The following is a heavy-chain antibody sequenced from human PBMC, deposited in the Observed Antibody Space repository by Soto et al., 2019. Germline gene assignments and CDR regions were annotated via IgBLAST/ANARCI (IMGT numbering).Heavy chain of an antibody. J-gene: IGHJ6*02. CDR3: ARRIAAAGGYYYYAFDV. V-gene: IGHV5-10-1*01. CDR1: GYNFDTYW. D-gene: IGHD6-13*01. CDR2: IDPGDSKI. Sequence: PGESLKISCKGSGYNFDTYWINWVRQMPGKGLEWMGRIDPGDSKIKYSPSLEGHITISVDTSINTTYLQWSSLKASDTAIYYCARRIAAAGGYYYYAFDVWGQGTAVTVSS.